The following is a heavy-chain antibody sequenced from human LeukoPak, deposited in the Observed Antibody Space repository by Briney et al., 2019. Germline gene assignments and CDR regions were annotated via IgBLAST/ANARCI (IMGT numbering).Heavy chain of an antibody. CDR1: GGSISSGDYY. CDR3: ARDRNSVGWFDP. D-gene: IGHD4-23*01. CDR2: IYYRGST. Sequence: SETLSLTCTVSGGSISSGDYYWSWIRQAPGKGLEWIGYIYYRGSTHYNPSLKSRLSISVDTSKSQFSLKLSSVTAADTAVYYYARDRNSVGWFDPWGQGTLVTVSS. J-gene: IGHJ5*02. V-gene: IGHV4-30-4*08.